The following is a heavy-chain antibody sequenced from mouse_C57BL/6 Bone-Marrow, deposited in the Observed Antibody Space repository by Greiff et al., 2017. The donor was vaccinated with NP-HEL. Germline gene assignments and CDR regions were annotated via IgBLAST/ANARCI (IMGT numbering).Heavy chain of an antibody. D-gene: IGHD2-4*01. CDR3: ARDPPYDYDDGVAY. Sequence: QVQLQQSGAELVKPGASVKLSCKASGYTFTSYWMQWVKQRPGQGLEWIGEIDPSDSYTNYNQKFQGKATLTVDTSSSTAYMQLSSLTSEDSAVYYCARDPPYDYDDGVAYWGQGTLVTVSA. J-gene: IGHJ3*01. V-gene: IGHV1-50*01. CDR1: GYTFTSYW. CDR2: IDPSDSYT.